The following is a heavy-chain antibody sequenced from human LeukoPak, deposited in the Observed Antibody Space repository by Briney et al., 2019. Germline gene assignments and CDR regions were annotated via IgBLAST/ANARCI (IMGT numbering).Heavy chain of an antibody. Sequence: PGGSLRLSCAASGFTFNNYAMIWVRQPPGKGLERIGEIHRSGSPKYNPSLQSRVTISIDRSRNQIVLELSSVTAADTAVYYCAREILGGFNPGAYWGQGILVTVSS. CDR2: IHRSGSP. CDR1: GFTFNNYAM. D-gene: IGHD1-14*01. CDR3: AREILGGFNPGAY. J-gene: IGHJ4*02. V-gene: IGHV4-4*02.